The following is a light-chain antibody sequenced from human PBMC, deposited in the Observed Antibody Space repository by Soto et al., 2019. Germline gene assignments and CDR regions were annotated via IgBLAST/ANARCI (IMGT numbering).Light chain of an antibody. CDR1: QGISNY. J-gene: IGKJ2*01. V-gene: IGKV1-27*01. CDR2: DAS. CDR3: QKYNNVPYT. Sequence: DIQLTQSPSSLSASVGDRVTITCRASQGISNYLAWYQQKPGKLPELLIYDASTLQSGVPSRFSGSGSGTDFTLTISSLQTEDVETYYCQKYNNVPYTFGQGTKLEI.